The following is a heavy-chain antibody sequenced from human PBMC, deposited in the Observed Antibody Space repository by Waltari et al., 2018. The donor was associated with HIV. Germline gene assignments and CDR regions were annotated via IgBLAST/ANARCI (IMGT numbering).Heavy chain of an antibody. J-gene: IGHJ4*02. CDR2: IHYTGYT. CDR1: PESIAGTSSC. V-gene: IGHV4-39*01. D-gene: IGHD3-22*01. CDR3: ARHKDYYTDTTALFQV. Sequence: LQESGPGLVKPSETLSLTCSVSPESIAGTSSCLGWVRQSPGKGLEWIASIHYTGYTYHNPSLRSRVTISVDTAKNQFSLSLSSVTAVDTAIYYCARHKDYYTDTTALFQVWGRGLLVTVSS.